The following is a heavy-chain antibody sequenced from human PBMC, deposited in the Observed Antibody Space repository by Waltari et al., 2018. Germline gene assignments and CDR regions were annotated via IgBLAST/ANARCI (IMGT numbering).Heavy chain of an antibody. V-gene: IGHV4-34*01. D-gene: IGHD6-6*01. CDR1: GASFSGYY. CDR2: INHSGST. J-gene: IGHJ5*02. Sequence: QVQLQQWGAGRLKPSETLSLTCAVYGASFSGYYWSWLPPPPGKGLEWMGEINHSGSTNYNPSLKSRVTISVDTSKNQFSLKLSSVTAADTAVYYCARATAARPRWFDPWGQGTLVTVSS. CDR3: ARATAARPRWFDP.